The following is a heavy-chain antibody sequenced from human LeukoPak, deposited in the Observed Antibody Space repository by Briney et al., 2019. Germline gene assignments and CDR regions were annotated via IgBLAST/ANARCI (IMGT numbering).Heavy chain of an antibody. CDR2: IYPGDSDT. CDR3: ARSAGVLLWFGDFDY. Sequence: GESLQISCKGSGYSFTSYWIGWVRQMPGKGLEWMGIIYPGDSDTRYSPSFQGQVTISADKSISTAYLQWSSLKASDTAMYYCARSAGVLLWFGDFDYWGQGTLVTVSS. J-gene: IGHJ4*02. V-gene: IGHV5-51*01. CDR1: GYSFTSYW. D-gene: IGHD3-10*01.